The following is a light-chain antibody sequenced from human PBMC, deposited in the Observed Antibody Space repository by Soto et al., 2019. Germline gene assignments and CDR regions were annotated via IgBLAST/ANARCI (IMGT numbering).Light chain of an antibody. CDR3: QQRSNWPLT. CDR1: QDVSSY. V-gene: IGKV3-11*01. J-gene: IGKJ4*01. Sequence: EVVLTQSPATLSLSPGERATLSCRASQDVSSYLAWYQKKPGQAPRLLIYDASDKATGIPARFSGSGSGTDFTLTISSLEPEDFAVYFCQQRSNWPLTFGGGTKVEIK. CDR2: DAS.